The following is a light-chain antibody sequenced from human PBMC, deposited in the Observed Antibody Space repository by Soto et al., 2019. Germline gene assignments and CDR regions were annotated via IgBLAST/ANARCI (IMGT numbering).Light chain of an antibody. CDR3: QQGHNLPLT. CDR1: QSISTE. J-gene: IGKJ2*01. CDR2: SAS. Sequence: EIVMTQYPATLSVSPGERATLSCRSSQSISTEVAWYQQKPGQPPRLLIYSASTRATGVTARFTGSGSGSEFTLTISGLQSEDFAVYYCQQGHNLPLTFGQGTRLEI. V-gene: IGKV3-15*01.